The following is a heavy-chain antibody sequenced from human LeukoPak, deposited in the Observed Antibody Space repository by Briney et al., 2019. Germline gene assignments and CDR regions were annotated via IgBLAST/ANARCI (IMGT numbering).Heavy chain of an antibody. CDR3: ARDRIVVVPAAMEVAY. J-gene: IGHJ4*02. CDR1: GFTFSSYA. Sequence: GGSLRLSCAASGFTFSSYAMSWVRQAPGKGLEWVSAISGSGGSTYYADSVKGRFTISRDNSKNTLYLQMNSLRAEDTAVYYCARDRIVVVPAAMEVAYWGQGTLVTVSS. CDR2: ISGSGGST. V-gene: IGHV3-23*01. D-gene: IGHD2-2*01.